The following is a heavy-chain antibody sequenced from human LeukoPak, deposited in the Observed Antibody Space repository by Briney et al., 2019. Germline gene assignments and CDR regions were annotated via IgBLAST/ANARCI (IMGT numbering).Heavy chain of an antibody. J-gene: IGHJ4*02. Sequence: GGSLRLSCAASGFPFSTYAMNWVRQAPGKGLEWVSVITGSGGFTQYADSVKGRFTISRDNSKNTLYLQMNSLRAEDTAVYYCAKDRATVVTDYWGQGTLVTVSS. CDR2: ITGSGGFT. D-gene: IGHD4-23*01. V-gene: IGHV3-23*01. CDR3: AKDRATVVTDY. CDR1: GFPFSTYA.